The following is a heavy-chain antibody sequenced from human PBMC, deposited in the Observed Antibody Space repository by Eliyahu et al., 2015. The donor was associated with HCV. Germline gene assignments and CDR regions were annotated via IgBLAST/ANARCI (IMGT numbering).Heavy chain of an antibody. D-gene: IGHD6-19*01. CDR2: ISGSGGSP. CDR3: AKDQYGSGWYSLGLDV. CDR1: GLIFSNYA. Sequence: EVQLLESGGGLVQPGGSLRLSCAASGLIFSNYAMTWVRQAPRKGLEWVSSISGSGGSPYYADSVKGRFTISRDNSKNTVYLQMNTLRAEDTAVYHCAKDQYGSGWYSLGLDVWGQGTTVTVSS. J-gene: IGHJ6*02. V-gene: IGHV3-23*01.